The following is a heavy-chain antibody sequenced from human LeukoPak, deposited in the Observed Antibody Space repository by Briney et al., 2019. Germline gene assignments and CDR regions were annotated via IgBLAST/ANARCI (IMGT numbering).Heavy chain of an antibody. CDR1: GFTVSSNY. J-gene: IGHJ4*02. V-gene: IGHV3-30-3*01. D-gene: IGHD3-10*01. CDR2: ISSDGTIK. CDR3: ARDVGSFDY. Sequence: GGSLRLSCAASGFTVSSNYMSWVRQAPGKGLEWVTIISSDGTIKYYADSVKGRFTISRDNSKNTLYLQMNSLRTEDTALYYCARDVGSFDYWGQGTLVTVSS.